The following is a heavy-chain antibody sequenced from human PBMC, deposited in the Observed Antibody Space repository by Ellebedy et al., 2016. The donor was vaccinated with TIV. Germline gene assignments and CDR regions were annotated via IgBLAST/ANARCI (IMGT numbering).Heavy chain of an antibody. CDR3: ARDPSRVWAFDI. J-gene: IGHJ3*02. D-gene: IGHD5-24*01. V-gene: IGHV4-34*01. Sequence: MPSETLSLTCAVYGGSFSAYYWSWIRQPPGKGLEWIGQINHRGSTTYNPSLKSRVTISVDTSKNQFSLKLSSVTAADTAVYYCARDPSRVWAFDIWGQGTMVTVSS. CDR2: INHRGST. CDR1: GGSFSAYY.